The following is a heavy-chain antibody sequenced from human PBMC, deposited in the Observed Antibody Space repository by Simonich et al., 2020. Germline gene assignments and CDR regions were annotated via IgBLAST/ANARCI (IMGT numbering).Heavy chain of an antibody. Sequence: QVQLVQSGAEVKKPGASVKVSCKASGYTFTSYGISWVRQAPGQGLEWMGWSGDYNGNTNYAQKLQGRVTMTTDTSKSTAYMELRSLRSDDTAVYYCARSTTGTTAFDIWGQGTMVTVSS. CDR1: GYTFTSYG. CDR3: ARSTTGTTAFDI. CDR2: SGDYNGNT. J-gene: IGHJ3*02. D-gene: IGHD1-1*01. V-gene: IGHV1-18*01.